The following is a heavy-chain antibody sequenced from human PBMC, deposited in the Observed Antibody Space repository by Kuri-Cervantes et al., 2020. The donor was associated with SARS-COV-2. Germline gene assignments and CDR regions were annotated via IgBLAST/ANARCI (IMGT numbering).Heavy chain of an antibody. J-gene: IGHJ6*02. CDR3: ARYGAVERDYYYYYGMDV. Sequence: GGSLRLSCAASGFTVSSNYMSWVRQAPGKGLEWVSVIYSGGSTYYADSVKGRFTISRDNSKNTPYLQMNSLRAEDTAVYHCARYGAVERDYYYYYGMDVWGQGTTVTVSS. CDR1: GFTVSSNY. CDR2: IYSGGST. D-gene: IGHD1-1*01. V-gene: IGHV3-66*01.